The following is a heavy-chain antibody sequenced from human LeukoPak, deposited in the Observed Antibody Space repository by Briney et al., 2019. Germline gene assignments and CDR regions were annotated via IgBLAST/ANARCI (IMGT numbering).Heavy chain of an antibody. Sequence: PGGSLRLSCAASGFTFSTYGMHWVRQAPGKGLEWVAVISYDGSNKYYADSVKGRFTISRDNSKNTLFLQMNSLRAEDTAVYYCAKVALRYFDFQYFQHWGQGTLVTVSS. V-gene: IGHV3-30*18. J-gene: IGHJ1*01. CDR3: AKVALRYFDFQYFQH. CDR2: ISYDGSNK. D-gene: IGHD3-9*01. CDR1: GFTFSTYG.